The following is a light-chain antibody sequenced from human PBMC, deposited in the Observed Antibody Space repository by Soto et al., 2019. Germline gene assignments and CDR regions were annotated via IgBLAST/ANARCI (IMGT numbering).Light chain of an antibody. Sequence: ETELTQSPGTLSLSPGERASLSCRASQSISGRYLAWYQQKPGQAPRLLIYDASSMATGIPDRFSGSGSGTDFILTISRLEPEDFAVYYCQQYGSTPLTFGGGTKVQIK. CDR3: QQYGSTPLT. CDR1: QSISGRY. V-gene: IGKV3-20*01. CDR2: DAS. J-gene: IGKJ4*01.